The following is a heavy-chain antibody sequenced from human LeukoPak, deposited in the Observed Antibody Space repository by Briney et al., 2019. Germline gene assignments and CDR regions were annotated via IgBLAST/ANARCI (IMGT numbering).Heavy chain of an antibody. CDR3: ARGTGRYGADY. Sequence: KPSETLSLTCTVSGGSISSSSYYWGWIRQPPGKGLEWIGSIYYSGSTYYNPSLKSRVTISVDTSKNQFSLKLSSVTAADTAVYYCARGTGRYGADYWGQGTLVTVSS. CDR1: GGSISSSSYY. V-gene: IGHV4-39*07. D-gene: IGHD3/OR15-3a*01. CDR2: IYYSGST. J-gene: IGHJ4*02.